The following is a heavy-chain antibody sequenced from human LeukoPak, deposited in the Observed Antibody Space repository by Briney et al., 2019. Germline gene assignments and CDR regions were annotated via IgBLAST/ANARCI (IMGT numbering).Heavy chain of an antibody. CDR2: IGTAGDT. Sequence: GGSLRLSCAASGFTVSSNYMSWVRQAPGKGLEWVSAIGTAGDTYYPGSVKGRFTISRENAKNSLYLQMDSLRAGDTAVYYCARVRGYGNAFDIWGQGTIVTVSS. J-gene: IGHJ3*02. CDR3: ARVRGYGNAFDI. V-gene: IGHV3-13*01. CDR1: GFTVSSNY. D-gene: IGHD5-12*01.